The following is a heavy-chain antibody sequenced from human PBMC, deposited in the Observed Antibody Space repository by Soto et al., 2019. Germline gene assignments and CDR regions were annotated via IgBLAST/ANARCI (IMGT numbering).Heavy chain of an antibody. D-gene: IGHD3-10*01. Sequence: QVQLVESGGGVVQPGRSLRLSCAASGFTFSDYGMHWVRQAPGKGLEWVAVIWYDGSKKYYADSVKGRFTVSRDDSKNTLYLQMNSLRAEDTAVYYCARDDRAVTPAFDHWGQGTLVTVSS. J-gene: IGHJ4*02. CDR1: GFTFSDYG. CDR2: IWYDGSKK. V-gene: IGHV3-33*01. CDR3: ARDDRAVTPAFDH.